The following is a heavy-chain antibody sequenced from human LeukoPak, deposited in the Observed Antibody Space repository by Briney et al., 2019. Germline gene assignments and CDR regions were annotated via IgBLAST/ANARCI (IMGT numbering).Heavy chain of an antibody. CDR2: ISYDGSNK. CDR1: GFTFSSYA. V-gene: IGHV3-30*04. CDR3: ARRFSSSTLDY. D-gene: IGHD6-6*01. Sequence: GGSLRLSCAASGFTFSSYAMHWVRQAPGKGLEWVAVISYDGSNKYYADSVKGRSTISRDNSKNTLYLQMNSLRAEDTAVYYCARRFSSSTLDYWGQGTLVTVSS. J-gene: IGHJ4*02.